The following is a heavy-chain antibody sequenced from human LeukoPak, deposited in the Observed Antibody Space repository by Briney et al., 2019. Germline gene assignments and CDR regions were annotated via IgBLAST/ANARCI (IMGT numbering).Heavy chain of an antibody. D-gene: IGHD3-10*01. CDR3: AREGMVRELDF. Sequence: GASVKVSCKASGYTFTEYNMQWVRQAPGQGLEWMGLINPYSGGTDYAQKFQGRVTMTRDMSITTGYIELHGLTFDDTAVYFCAREGMVRELDFWGQGTLVTVSS. J-gene: IGHJ4*02. CDR2: INPYSGGT. CDR1: GYTFTEYN. V-gene: IGHV1-2*02.